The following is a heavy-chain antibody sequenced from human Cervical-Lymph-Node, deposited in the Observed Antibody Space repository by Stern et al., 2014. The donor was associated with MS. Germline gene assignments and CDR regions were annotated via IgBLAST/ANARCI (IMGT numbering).Heavy chain of an antibody. V-gene: IGHV1-46*03. D-gene: IGHD3-10*01. CDR2: INPSGGST. CDR1: GYTFTSYY. J-gene: IGHJ3*02. Sequence: DQLVESGAEVKKPGASVKVSCKASGYTFTSYYMHWVRQAPGQGLEWMGIINPSGGSTSYAQKFQGRVTMTRDTSTSTVYMELSSLRSEDTAVYYCASSASTFGAFDIWGQGTMVTVSS. CDR3: ASSASTFGAFDI.